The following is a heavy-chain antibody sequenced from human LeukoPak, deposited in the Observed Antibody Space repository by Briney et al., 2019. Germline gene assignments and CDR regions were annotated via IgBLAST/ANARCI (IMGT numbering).Heavy chain of an antibody. J-gene: IGHJ4*02. CDR1: GGTFSSYA. Sequence: SVKVSCKASGGTFSSYAISWVRQAPRQGREWMGRIIPIFGTANYAQKFQGRVTITTDESTSTAYMQLSSLRSEDTAVYYCARDGYWSVGSCHWRYFDYWGQGTLVTVSS. V-gene: IGHV1-69*05. CDR3: ARDGYWSVGSCHWRYFDY. D-gene: IGHD2-15*01. CDR2: IIPIFGTA.